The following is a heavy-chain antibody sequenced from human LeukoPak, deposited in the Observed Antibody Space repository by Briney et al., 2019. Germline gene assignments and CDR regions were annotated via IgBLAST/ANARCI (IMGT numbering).Heavy chain of an antibody. D-gene: IGHD3-10*01. Sequence: GASVKVSCKASGYIFTDYFIHWVRQAPGQGPEWMGRVNPKNGDTYYAQTFQGRVTVTGARSISTAYMDPTTLRSDDTAIYYCSRDLSSTAYWELDYWGQGTLVTVSS. CDR2: VNPKNGDT. J-gene: IGHJ4*02. V-gene: IGHV1-2*06. CDR1: GYIFTDYF. CDR3: SRDLSSTAYWELDY.